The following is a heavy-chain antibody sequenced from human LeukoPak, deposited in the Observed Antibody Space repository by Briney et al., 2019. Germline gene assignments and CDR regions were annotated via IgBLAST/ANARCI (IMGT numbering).Heavy chain of an antibody. V-gene: IGHV3-23*01. CDR3: AKDTAVGANGIFDY. D-gene: IGHD1-26*01. CDR1: GFTFSSYA. Sequence: GGSLRLSCAASGFTFSSYAMSWVRQAPGKGLEWVSGISGGGSTYNAESVKARFTISRDNSKNTLYLQMNTLRAEDTAVYYRAKDTAVGANGIFDYWGQGTLVTVSS. J-gene: IGHJ4*02. CDR2: ISGGGST.